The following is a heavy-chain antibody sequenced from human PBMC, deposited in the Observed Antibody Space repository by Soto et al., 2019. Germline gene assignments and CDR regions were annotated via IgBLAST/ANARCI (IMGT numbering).Heavy chain of an antibody. D-gene: IGHD2-2*01. CDR3: AREHCSSTSCYAYFDY. CDR2: ISSSSSYI. Sequence: GSLRLSCAASGFTFSSYSMNWVRQAPGKGLEWVSSISSSSSYIYYADSVKGRFTISRDNAKNSLYLQMNSLRAEDTAVYYCAREHCSSTSCYAYFDYWGQGTLVTVSS. CDR1: GFTFSSYS. V-gene: IGHV3-21*01. J-gene: IGHJ4*02.